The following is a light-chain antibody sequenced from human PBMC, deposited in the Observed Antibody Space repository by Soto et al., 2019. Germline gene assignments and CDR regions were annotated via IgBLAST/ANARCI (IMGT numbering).Light chain of an antibody. Sequence: QSVLTQPPSVSEAPRQRVTISCSGSSSNIGNNAVNWYQQLPGKAPKLLIYYDDLLPSGVSDRFSGSKSGTSASLAISGLQSEHGADYYCAAWDHSLNGPAFGGGTQLTVL. J-gene: IGLJ7*01. CDR1: SSNIGNNA. CDR3: AAWDHSLNGPA. V-gene: IGLV1-36*01. CDR2: YDD.